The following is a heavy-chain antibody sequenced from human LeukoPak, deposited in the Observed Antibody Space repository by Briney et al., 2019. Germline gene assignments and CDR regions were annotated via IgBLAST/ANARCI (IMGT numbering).Heavy chain of an antibody. J-gene: IGHJ5*02. Sequence: SETLSLTCTVSGGSISSSSDYWAWIRQPPGKGLEWIGSIYYSGSTDHNPSLKSRVTISVDTSKNQFSLKLRSVTAADTAVYYCARGDWGYYYDSSGYPSAGFDPWGQGTLVTVSS. CDR1: GGSISSSSDY. D-gene: IGHD3-22*01. CDR3: ARGDWGYYYDSSGYPSAGFDP. CDR2: IYYSGST. V-gene: IGHV4-39*07.